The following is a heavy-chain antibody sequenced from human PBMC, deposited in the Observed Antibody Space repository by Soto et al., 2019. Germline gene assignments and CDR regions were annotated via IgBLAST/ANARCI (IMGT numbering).Heavy chain of an antibody. J-gene: IGHJ6*01. D-gene: IGHD1-26*01. CDR3: TRGLLGGAPSYTFHGMDV. CDR1: GFTFSDHY. CDR2: SRNRVNSHTT. V-gene: IGHV3-72*01. Sequence: EVQLVESGGGLVQPGGSLRLSCAASGFTFSDHYMDWVRQAPGKGLEWVARSRNRVNSHTTEYAASVKGRFTISRDXSKSSLYLQMNSLKIEDTAVYYCTRGLLGGAPSYTFHGMDVWGQGTTVTVSS.